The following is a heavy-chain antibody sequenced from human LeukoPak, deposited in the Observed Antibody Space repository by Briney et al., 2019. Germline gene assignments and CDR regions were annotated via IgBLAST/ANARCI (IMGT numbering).Heavy chain of an antibody. Sequence: GGSLRLSCAASGFTFSSHGMHWVRQAPGKGLEWGAVIWYDGSNKYYADSVKGRFTISRDNSKNTLYLQMNSLRAEDTAVYYCAKDFTYYGSGSYYDYYFDYWGQGTLVTVSS. J-gene: IGHJ4*02. D-gene: IGHD3-10*01. CDR1: GFTFSSHG. V-gene: IGHV3-33*06. CDR2: IWYDGSNK. CDR3: AKDFTYYGSGSYYDYYFDY.